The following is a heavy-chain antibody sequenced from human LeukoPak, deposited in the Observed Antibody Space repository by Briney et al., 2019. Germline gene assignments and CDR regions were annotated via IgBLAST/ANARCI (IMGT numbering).Heavy chain of an antibody. Sequence: SETLSLTCTVSGGSISSYYWSWIRQPPGKGLEWIGYIYYSGSTNYNPSLKSRVTISVDTSKNQFSLKLSSVTAADTAVYYCASAPAFLVFGVVMSWDAFDIGGKGTMATVSS. J-gene: IGHJ3*02. CDR3: ASAPAFLVFGVVMSWDAFDI. V-gene: IGHV4-59*08. D-gene: IGHD3-3*01. CDR2: IYYSGST. CDR1: GGSISSYY.